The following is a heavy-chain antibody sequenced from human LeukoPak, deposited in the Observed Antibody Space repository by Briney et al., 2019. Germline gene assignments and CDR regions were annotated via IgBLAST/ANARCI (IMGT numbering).Heavy chain of an antibody. CDR1: GFTVSSNY. Sequence: GGSLRLSCAASGFTVSSNYMSWVRQAPGKGLEWVSVIYSGGSTYYADSVKGRFTISRDNSKNTLYLQMNSLRAEDTAVYYCARGTRYFDWSYYFDYWGQGTLVTVSS. CDR2: IYSGGST. D-gene: IGHD3-9*01. V-gene: IGHV3-53*01. CDR3: ARGTRYFDWSYYFDY. J-gene: IGHJ4*02.